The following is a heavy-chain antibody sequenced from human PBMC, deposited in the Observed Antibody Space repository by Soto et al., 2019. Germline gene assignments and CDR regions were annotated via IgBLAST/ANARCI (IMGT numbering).Heavy chain of an antibody. CDR1: GYTFTGYY. Sequence: ASVKVSCKASGYTFTGYYMHWVRQAPGQGLERMGWINPNSGGTNYAQKFQGWVTMTRDTSISTAYMELSRLRSDDTAVYYCARYIVLVPAAIYGDSIDAFDIWGQGTMVTVSS. CDR2: INPNSGGT. D-gene: IGHD2-2*01. V-gene: IGHV1-2*04. CDR3: ARYIVLVPAAIYGDSIDAFDI. J-gene: IGHJ3*02.